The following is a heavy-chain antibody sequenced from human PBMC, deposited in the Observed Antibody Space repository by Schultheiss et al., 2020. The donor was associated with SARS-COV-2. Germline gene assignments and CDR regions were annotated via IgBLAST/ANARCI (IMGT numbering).Heavy chain of an antibody. D-gene: IGHD6-13*01. CDR1: GFTFTSSA. CDR2: IVVGSGNT. CDR3: AADIRAAAGTRGDY. Sequence: SVKVSCKASGFTFTSSAVQWVRQARGQRLAWIGWIVVGSGNTNYAQKFQERVTITRDMSTSTAYMELSSLRSEDTAVYYCAADIRAAAGTRGDYWGQGTLVTVSS. V-gene: IGHV1-58*01. J-gene: IGHJ4*02.